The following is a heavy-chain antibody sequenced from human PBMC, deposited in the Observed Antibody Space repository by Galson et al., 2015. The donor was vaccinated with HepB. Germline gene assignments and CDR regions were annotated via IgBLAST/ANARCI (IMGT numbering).Heavy chain of an antibody. D-gene: IGHD5-24*01. CDR1: GYTLTELS. J-gene: IGHJ3*02. V-gene: IGHV1-24*01. CDR2: FDPEDGET. Sequence: SVKVSCKVSGYTLTELSMHWVRQAPGKGLEWMGGFDPEDGETIYAQKFQGRVTMTEGTSTDTAYMELSSLRSEDTAVYYCATVVVVGDGYNWYAFDIWGQGTMVTVSS. CDR3: ATVVVVGDGYNWYAFDI.